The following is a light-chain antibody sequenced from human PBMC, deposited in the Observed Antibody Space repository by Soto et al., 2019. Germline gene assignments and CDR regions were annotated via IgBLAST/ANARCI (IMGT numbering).Light chain of an antibody. J-gene: IGKJ2*01. V-gene: IGKV3-11*01. Sequence: EIVVTQFPAALSLSPGERATLSCRASQSVTSYLAGYQQKLGQAPRLHIDDASNRATGIPARFSGSGSGTDCTLSISSLEPEDFAVYYCQQRSDWPPTFVQGTKLQI. CDR1: QSVTSY. CDR3: QQRSDWPPT. CDR2: DAS.